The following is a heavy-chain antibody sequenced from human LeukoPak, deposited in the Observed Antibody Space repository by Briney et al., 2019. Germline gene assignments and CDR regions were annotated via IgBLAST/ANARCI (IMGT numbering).Heavy chain of an antibody. D-gene: IGHD6-19*01. CDR3: ARAIPHIAVAGTVDY. CDR1: GYTFTSYG. CDR2: ISAYNGNT. J-gene: IGHJ4*02. V-gene: IGHV1-18*01. Sequence: ASVKVSCKASGYTFTSYGISWVRQAPGQGLEWMGWISAYNGNTNYAQKLQGRVTMTTDTSTSTAYMELRSLRSDDTAVYYCARAIPHIAVAGTVDYWGQETLVTVSS.